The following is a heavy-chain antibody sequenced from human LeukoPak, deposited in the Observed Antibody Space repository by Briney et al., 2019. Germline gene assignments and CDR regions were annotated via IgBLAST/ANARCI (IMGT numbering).Heavy chain of an antibody. CDR1: GFTFSSYG. Sequence: PGGSLRPSCAASGFTFSSYGMHWVRQAPGKGLEWVAFIRYDGSNKYYADSVKGRFTISRDNSKNTLYLQMNSLRAEDTAVYYCAKDYGPYSSGWQSWFDPWGQGTLVTVSS. CDR3: AKDYGPYSSGWQSWFDP. J-gene: IGHJ5*02. CDR2: IRYDGSNK. V-gene: IGHV3-30*02. D-gene: IGHD6-19*01.